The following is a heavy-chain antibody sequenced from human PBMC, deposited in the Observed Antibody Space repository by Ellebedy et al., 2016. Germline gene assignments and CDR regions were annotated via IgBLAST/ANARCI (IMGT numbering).Heavy chain of an antibody. CDR2: NNPNSGGT. D-gene: IGHD2-2*01. J-gene: IGHJ5*02. Sequence: ASVKVSCXASGGTFSSYAISWVRQAPGQGLEWMGWNNPNSGGTNYAQKFQGRVTMTRDTSISTAYMELSRLTSDDTAVYYCARDTEEGYQLLWKFDPWGQGTLVTVSS. CDR1: GGTFSSYA. V-gene: IGHV1-2*02. CDR3: ARDTEEGYQLLWKFDP.